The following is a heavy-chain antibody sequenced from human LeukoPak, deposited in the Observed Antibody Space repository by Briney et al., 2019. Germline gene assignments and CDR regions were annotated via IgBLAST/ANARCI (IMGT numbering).Heavy chain of an antibody. CDR2: ISPSGGST. Sequence: GASVKVSCKASGYTFTHYYMHWVRQVPGQGLEWMGTISPSGGSTSYAQKFQGRVTMTRDTSTSTVYMELSSPRTEDTAVFYCARAYTYGLNYWGQGTLVTVSS. D-gene: IGHD5-18*01. CDR3: ARAYTYGLNY. J-gene: IGHJ4*02. V-gene: IGHV1-46*01. CDR1: GYTFTHYY.